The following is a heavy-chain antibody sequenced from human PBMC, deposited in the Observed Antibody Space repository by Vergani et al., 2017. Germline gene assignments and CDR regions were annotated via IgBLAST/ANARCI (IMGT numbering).Heavy chain of an antibody. D-gene: IGHD1-26*01. J-gene: IGHJ1*01. Sequence: QLQLVQSGAEVKKPGASVQVSCKASGYTFTSYYMHWVRQAPGQELEWMGIINPSGGSTSYAQKFQGRVTMTRDTSTSTVYMELSSLRSEDTAVYYCARVSGSYSPAEYFQHWGQGTLVSVSS. CDR1: GYTFTSYY. CDR2: INPSGGST. CDR3: ARVSGSYSPAEYFQH. V-gene: IGHV1-46*01.